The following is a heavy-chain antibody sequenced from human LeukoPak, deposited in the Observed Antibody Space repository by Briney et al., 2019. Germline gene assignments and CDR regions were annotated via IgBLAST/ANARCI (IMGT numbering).Heavy chain of an antibody. D-gene: IGHD6-6*01. CDR1: GGSISSYY. Sequence: SETLSLTCTVSGGSISSYYWNWIRQPPGKGLEWIGYISYSGSTYYNPSLKSRVTISVDTSKSQFSLKLSSVTAADTAVYYCARLGDSTSRLYYFDYWGQGTLVTVSS. CDR3: ARLGDSTSRLYYFDY. CDR2: ISYSGST. V-gene: IGHV4-59*08. J-gene: IGHJ4*02.